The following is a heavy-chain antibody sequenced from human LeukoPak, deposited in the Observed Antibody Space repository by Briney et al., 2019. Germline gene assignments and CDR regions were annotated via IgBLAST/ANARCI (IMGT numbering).Heavy chain of an antibody. CDR1: GFTFSSYG. D-gene: IGHD5-12*01. V-gene: IGHV3-30*02. CDR2: IRYDGSNK. J-gene: IGHJ3*02. Sequence: GGSLRLSCAASGFTFSSYGMHWVRQAPGKGLEWVAFIRYDGSNKYYADSVKGRFTISRDNSKNTLYLQMNSLRAEDTAVYYCAKVKMATIPRRLIDAFDIWGQGTMVTVSS. CDR3: AKVKMATIPRRLIDAFDI.